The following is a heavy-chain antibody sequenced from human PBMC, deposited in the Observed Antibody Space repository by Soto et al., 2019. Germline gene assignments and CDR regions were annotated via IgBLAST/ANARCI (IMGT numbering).Heavy chain of an antibody. J-gene: IGHJ3*02. Sequence: GGSLRLSCAASGFTLSYYGMSWVRQAPGKGLEWVSAVSPNGQGIYYADSVRGRFTISRDISKNTLYLQMNSLRAEDTAVYFCASRKVAAGIWWDGSFDIWGQGTMVTVSS. D-gene: IGHD6-13*01. CDR2: VSPNGQGI. CDR3: ASRKVAAGIWWDGSFDI. V-gene: IGHV3-23*01. CDR1: GFTLSYYG.